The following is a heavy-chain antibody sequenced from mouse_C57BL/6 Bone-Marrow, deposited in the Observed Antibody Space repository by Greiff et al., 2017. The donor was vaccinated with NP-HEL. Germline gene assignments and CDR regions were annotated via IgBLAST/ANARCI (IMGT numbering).Heavy chain of an antibody. J-gene: IGHJ2*02. CDR2: IDPNSGGT. V-gene: IGHV1-72*01. CDR1: GYTFTSYW. Sequence: VQLQQPGAELVKPGASVKLSCKASGYTFTSYWMHWVKQRPGRGLEWIGRIDPNSGGTKYNEKFKSKATLTVDKPSSTAYMQLSSLTSDDSAVYYCARLRITTVVDFDYWGQGTSLTVSS. D-gene: IGHD1-1*01. CDR3: ARLRITTVVDFDY.